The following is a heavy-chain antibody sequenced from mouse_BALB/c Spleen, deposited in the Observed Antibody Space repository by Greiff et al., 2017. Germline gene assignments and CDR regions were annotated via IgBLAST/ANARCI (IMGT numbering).Heavy chain of an antibody. CDR2: IDPYNGGT. CDR1: GYAFTSYN. V-gene: IGHV1S135*01. D-gene: IGHD3-1*01. Sequence: VQLKESGPELVKPGASVKVSCKASGYAFTSYNMYWVKQSHGKSLEWIGYIDPYNGGTSYNQKFKGKATLTVDKSSSTAYMHLNSLTSEDSAVYYCARESSGYQYYFDYWGQGTTLTVSS. CDR3: ARESSGYQYYFDY. J-gene: IGHJ2*01.